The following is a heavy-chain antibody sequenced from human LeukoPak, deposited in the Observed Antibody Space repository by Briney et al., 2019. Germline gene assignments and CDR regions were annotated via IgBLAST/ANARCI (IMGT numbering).Heavy chain of an antibody. CDR3: ARAKGGGAYYPFDY. D-gene: IGHD4-17*01. Sequence: GASVKVSCKASGYSFTGYYIHWVRRAPGQGLEWMGWINPYSGDTDSAQKLQGRVAVTRDTSITTAYMDLSRLTSDDTAVYYFARAKGGGAYYPFDYWGQGALVTVSS. CDR1: GYSFTGYY. J-gene: IGHJ4*02. CDR2: INPYSGDT. V-gene: IGHV1-2*02.